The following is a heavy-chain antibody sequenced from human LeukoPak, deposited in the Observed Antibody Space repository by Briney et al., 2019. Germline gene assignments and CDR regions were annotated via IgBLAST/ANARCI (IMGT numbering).Heavy chain of an antibody. CDR3: ARGGGLDV. V-gene: IGHV3-7*03. J-gene: IGHJ6*02. D-gene: IGHD3-16*01. CDR1: ANYW. CDR2: INHNGNVN. Sequence: PGGSLRLSCVVSANYWMHWVRQPPGKGLEWVASINHNGNVNYCVDSVKGRFTISRDNAKNSLYLQMSNLRAEDTAVYFCARGGGLDVWGQGATVTVSS.